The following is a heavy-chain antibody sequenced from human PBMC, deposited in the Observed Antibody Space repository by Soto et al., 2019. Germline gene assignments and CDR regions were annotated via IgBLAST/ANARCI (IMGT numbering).Heavy chain of an antibody. CDR2: IYYSGST. V-gene: IGHV4-31*03. Sequence: QVQLQESGPGLVKPSQTLSLTCTVSGGSISSGGYYWSWIRQHPGKGLEWIGYIYYSGSTYYNPPLKSRVTISVDTSKNQFSLKLSSVPAADTAVYYCARAVEAALNWFDPWGQGTLVTVSS. CDR3: ARAVEAALNWFDP. CDR1: GGSISSGGYY. D-gene: IGHD6-13*01. J-gene: IGHJ5*02.